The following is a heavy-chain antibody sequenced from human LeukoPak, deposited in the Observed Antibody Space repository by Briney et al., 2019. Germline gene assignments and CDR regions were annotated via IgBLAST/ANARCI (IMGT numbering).Heavy chain of an antibody. J-gene: IGHJ5*02. V-gene: IGHV1-69*04. CDR1: RGTFSSYA. Sequence: SVKVSCKASRGTFSSYAISWVRQAPGQGLEWMGRIIPILGIANYAQKFQGRVTITADKSTSTAYMELSSLRSEDTAVYYCARDSDSGLDPWGQGTLVTVSS. CDR2: IIPILGIA. CDR3: ARDSDSGLDP. D-gene: IGHD2-15*01.